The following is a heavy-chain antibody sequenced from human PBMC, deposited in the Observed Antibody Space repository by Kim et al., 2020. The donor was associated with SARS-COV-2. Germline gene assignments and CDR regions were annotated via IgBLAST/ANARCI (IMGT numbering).Heavy chain of an antibody. V-gene: IGHV3-15*01. Sequence: GGSLRLSCAASGFTFSNAWMSWVRQAPGKGLEWVGRIKSKTDGGTTDYAAPVKGRFTISRDDSKNTLYLQMNSLKTEDTAVYYCTTLLRYFDWLAVKYYYYGMDVWGQGTTVPSP. CDR1: GFTFSNAW. CDR2: IKSKTDGGTT. CDR3: TTLLRYFDWLAVKYYYYGMDV. D-gene: IGHD3-9*01. J-gene: IGHJ6*02.